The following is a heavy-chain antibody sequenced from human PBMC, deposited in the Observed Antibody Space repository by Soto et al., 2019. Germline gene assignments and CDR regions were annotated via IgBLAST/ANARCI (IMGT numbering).Heavy chain of an antibody. D-gene: IGHD4-4*01. Sequence: EVQLVESGGGLVKPGGSLRLSCAASGFTFNTYDMNWVRQAPGKGLEWVSSITTSSAYIYYADSLKGRITISRDNAKNSLFLQMNSLRAEDTAVYYCVRSVTARLRRHSWFDTWGQGTLVTVSS. V-gene: IGHV3-21*01. CDR3: VRSVTARLRRHSWFDT. CDR2: ITTSSAYI. CDR1: GFTFNTYD. J-gene: IGHJ5*02.